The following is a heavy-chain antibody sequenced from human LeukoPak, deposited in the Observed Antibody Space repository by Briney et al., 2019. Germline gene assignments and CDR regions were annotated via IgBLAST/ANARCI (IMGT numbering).Heavy chain of an antibody. CDR2: ISYDGSNK. D-gene: IGHD2-2*01. V-gene: IGHV3-30-3*02. Sequence: GGSLRLSCAASGFTFSSYAMHWVRQAPGKGLEWVAAISYDGSNKKYADSVKGRFTISRDNSKNMLYLQMNSLRAEDTAVYYCAKGLTEYQLLCFFDYWGQGTLVTVSS. J-gene: IGHJ4*02. CDR3: AKGLTEYQLLCFFDY. CDR1: GFTFSSYA.